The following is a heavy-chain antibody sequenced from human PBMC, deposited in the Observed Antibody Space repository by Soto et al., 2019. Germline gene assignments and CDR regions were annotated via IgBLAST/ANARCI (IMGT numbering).Heavy chain of an antibody. CDR2: MYYTGST. CDR1: GDSISDNY. Sequence: SETLSLTCTVSGDSISDNYWSWIRQPPGKTLEWIGYMYYTGSTNYNPSLKSRVTMSVDTSKNQFSLRLSSVTAADTAVYYCARLDPYCSGGSCYPEDWFDPWGQGTLVTVSS. D-gene: IGHD2-15*01. V-gene: IGHV4-59*12. CDR3: ARLDPYCSGGSCYPEDWFDP. J-gene: IGHJ5*02.